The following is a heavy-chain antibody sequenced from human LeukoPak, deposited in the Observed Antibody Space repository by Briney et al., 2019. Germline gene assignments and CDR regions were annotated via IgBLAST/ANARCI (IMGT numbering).Heavy chain of an antibody. Sequence: GGSLRLSCAASGFTFRSFAMSWVRQAPGKGLEWVAVISYDGSNKYYADSVKGRFTISRDNSKNTLYLQMNSLRAEDTAVYYCARETTVTTVYAFDIWGQGTMVTVSS. CDR1: GFTFRSFA. CDR3: ARETTVTTVYAFDI. V-gene: IGHV3-30-3*01. J-gene: IGHJ3*02. D-gene: IGHD4-11*01. CDR2: ISYDGSNK.